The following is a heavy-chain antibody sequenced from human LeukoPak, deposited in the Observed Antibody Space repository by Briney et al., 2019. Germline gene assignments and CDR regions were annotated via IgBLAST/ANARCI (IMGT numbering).Heavy chain of an antibody. J-gene: IGHJ6*03. D-gene: IGHD2-15*01. CDR1: LFTPSRYE. V-gene: IGHV3-23*01. CDR3: AKNGDRGAYCSGGSCYPYYYYMDV. CDR2: ISVGGGEL. Sequence: GGALRLSCAASLFTPSRYEMSWVRQAPGKGRGWVSFISVGGGELYYADTVKGRLTICRDNSKNTLFLQVNSLRAEDTAIYYCAKNGDRGAYCSGGSCYPYYYYMDVWGKGTTVTISS.